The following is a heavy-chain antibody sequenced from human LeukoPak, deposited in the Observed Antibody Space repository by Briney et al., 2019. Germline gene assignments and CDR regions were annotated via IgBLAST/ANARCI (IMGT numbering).Heavy chain of an antibody. V-gene: IGHV3-21*01. CDR2: IDPSSTYI. CDR1: GFTFRSYS. Sequence: PGGSLRLSCAASGFTFRSYSMNWVRQAPGKGLEWVSAIDPSSTYIYYADSVKGRFTISRDNSKNTLYLQMNSLRAEDTAMYYCAKGRHSGYGEGPYFDYWGQGTLVTVSS. CDR3: AKGRHSGYGEGPYFDY. D-gene: IGHD5-12*01. J-gene: IGHJ4*02.